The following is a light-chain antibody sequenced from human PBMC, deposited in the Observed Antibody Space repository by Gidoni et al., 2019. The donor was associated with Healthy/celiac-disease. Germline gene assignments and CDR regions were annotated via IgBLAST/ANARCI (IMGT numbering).Light chain of an antibody. J-gene: IGKJ1*01. Sequence: DIQMTQSPSSLSAPVGARVTITCRASQSISSSLNWYQQKPGKAPKLLIYAASRLQAGVPSRFSGSGSGTEFTVTISSLQPEDFATYYCQQTYSTPTSWTFGQGTRVEIK. V-gene: IGKV1-39*01. CDR3: QQTYSTPTSWT. CDR1: QSISSS. CDR2: AAS.